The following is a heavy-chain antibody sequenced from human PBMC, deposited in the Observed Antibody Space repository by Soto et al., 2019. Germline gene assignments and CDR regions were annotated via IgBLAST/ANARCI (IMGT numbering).Heavy chain of an antibody. CDR2: VWYDGSNK. V-gene: IGHV3-33*01. J-gene: IGHJ4*02. CDR1: GFTFSSYG. D-gene: IGHD2-21*02. CDR3: ARTCGGDCYHLDY. Sequence: QVQLVESGGGVVQPGRSLRLSCAASGFTFSSYGMHWVRQAPGKGLEWVAVVWYDGSNKYYADSVKGRFTISRDNSKNTRYLQMNSLRAEDTAVYYCARTCGGDCYHLDYWGQGTLVTVSS.